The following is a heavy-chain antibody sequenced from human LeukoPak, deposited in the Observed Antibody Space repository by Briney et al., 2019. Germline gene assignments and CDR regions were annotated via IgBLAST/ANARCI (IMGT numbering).Heavy chain of an antibody. CDR2: ISWNSGSI. J-gene: IGHJ4*02. CDR1: GFTFDDYA. D-gene: IGHD2-2*01. V-gene: IGHV3-9*01. Sequence: GGSLRLSCAASGFTFDDYAMHWVRQAPGKGLEWVSGISWNSGSIGYADSVKGRFTISRDNAKNSLYLQMNSLRAEDTALYYCATHPGATISYWGQGTLVTVSS. CDR3: ATHPGATISY.